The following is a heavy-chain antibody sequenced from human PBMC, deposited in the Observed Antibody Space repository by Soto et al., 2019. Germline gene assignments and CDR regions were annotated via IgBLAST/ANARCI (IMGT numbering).Heavy chain of an antibody. Sequence: GGSLRLSCAASGFTFSSYGMHWVRQAPGKGLEWVAVISYDGSNKYYADSVKGRFTISRDNSKNTLYLQMNSLRAEDTAVYYCAKDSRELWPKIDYWGQGTLVTVSS. CDR3: AKDSRELWPKIDY. CDR1: GFTFSSYG. CDR2: ISYDGSNK. J-gene: IGHJ4*02. V-gene: IGHV3-30*18. D-gene: IGHD5-18*01.